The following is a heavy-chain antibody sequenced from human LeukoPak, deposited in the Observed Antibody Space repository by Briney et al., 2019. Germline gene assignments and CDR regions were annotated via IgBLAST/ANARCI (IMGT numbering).Heavy chain of an antibody. V-gene: IGHV4-38-2*01. CDR3: ARTLGSGQLGRFDP. Sequence: SETLSLTCAVSGYSISSGYYWGWIRQPPGKGLEWIGSIYHSGSTYYNPSLKSRVTISVDTSKNQFSLKLSSVTAADAAVYYCARTLGSGQLGRFDPWGQGTLVTVSS. J-gene: IGHJ5*02. CDR1: GYSISSGYY. CDR2: IYHSGST. D-gene: IGHD2-15*01.